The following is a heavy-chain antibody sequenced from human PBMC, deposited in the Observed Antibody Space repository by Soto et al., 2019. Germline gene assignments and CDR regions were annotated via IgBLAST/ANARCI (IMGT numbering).Heavy chain of an antibody. CDR2: IYYSGST. V-gene: IGHV4-31*03. Sequence: SETLSLTCTVSGGSISSGGYYWSWIRQHPGKGLEWIGYIYYSGSTYYNPSLKSRVTISVDTSKNQFSLKLSSVTAADTAVYYCAIGYGDYKNFGAFDIWGQGTMVTVSS. CDR3: AIGYGDYKNFGAFDI. D-gene: IGHD4-17*01. J-gene: IGHJ3*02. CDR1: GGSISSGGYY.